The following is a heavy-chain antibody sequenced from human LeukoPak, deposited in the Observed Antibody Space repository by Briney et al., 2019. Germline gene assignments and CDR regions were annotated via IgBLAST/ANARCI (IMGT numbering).Heavy chain of an antibody. V-gene: IGHV1-46*01. CDR3: ATVARAGDFQEFDH. CDR1: GYTFTSYY. Sequence: ASVKVSCKASGYTFTSYYMHWVRQAPGQGLEWMGIFNPSGGSTSYAQKFQGRVTMTRDTSTSTAYMELRNLRSDDTAVYCCATVARAGDFQEFDHWGPGTLVAVSS. CDR2: FNPSGGST. D-gene: IGHD2-21*02. J-gene: IGHJ4*02.